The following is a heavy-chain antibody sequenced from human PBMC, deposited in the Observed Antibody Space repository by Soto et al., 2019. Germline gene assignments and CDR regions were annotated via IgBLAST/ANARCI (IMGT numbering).Heavy chain of an antibody. CDR1: GFTFNGYE. D-gene: IGHD7-27*01. V-gene: IGHV3-48*03. Sequence: EVQLVESGGNLAQPGGSLILSCAASGFTFNGYEMNWVRQAPGKGLEWVSYIGSSGAATYYADSVKGRFTISRDNAKNSVYVYMFILRVEYTAVYYCARSTLSGGIDSWGQGTLVTVSS. J-gene: IGHJ4*02. CDR3: ARSTLSGGIDS. CDR2: IGSSGAAT.